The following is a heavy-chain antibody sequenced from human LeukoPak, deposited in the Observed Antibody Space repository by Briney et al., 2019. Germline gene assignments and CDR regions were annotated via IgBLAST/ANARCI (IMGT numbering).Heavy chain of an antibody. CDR3: ARGVYYYGSGSYYNSGYFDY. CDR2: IYHSGST. Sequence: SETLSLTCALSGGSISSGGYSWSWIRQPPGKGLEWIGYIYHSGSTYYNPSLKSRVTISVDRSKNQFSLKLSSVTAADTAVYYCARGVYYYGSGSYYNSGYFDYWGQGALVTVSS. V-gene: IGHV4-30-2*01. CDR1: GGSISSGGYS. J-gene: IGHJ4*02. D-gene: IGHD3-10*01.